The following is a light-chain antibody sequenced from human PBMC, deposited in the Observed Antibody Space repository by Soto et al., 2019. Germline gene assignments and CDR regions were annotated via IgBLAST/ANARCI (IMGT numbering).Light chain of an antibody. V-gene: IGLV1-40*01. J-gene: IGLJ3*02. CDR2: ANT. Sequence: QSVLTQPPSVSGAPGQRVTISCSGTSSNIGAGHDVQWYQQVSGTASKVIIYANTNRPSGVPDRFSGSKSDTSASLAIAGLQAEDEAEYYCQSYDRSLSGWVFGGGTKVTVL. CDR3: QSYDRSLSGWV. CDR1: SSNIGAGHD.